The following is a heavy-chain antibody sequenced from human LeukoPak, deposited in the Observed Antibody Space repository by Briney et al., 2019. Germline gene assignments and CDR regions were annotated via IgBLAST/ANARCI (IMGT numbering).Heavy chain of an antibody. D-gene: IGHD1-26*01. V-gene: IGHV1-2*02. Sequence: GASVKVSCKASGYTFTDYYLHWVRQAPGQGLEWMGWINPNSGGTNYTQKFQGRVTLTRDTSISTAYMELSRLRSDDTAVYYCARDFSGQFNWFDPWGQGTLVTVSS. CDR3: ARDFSGQFNWFDP. CDR2: INPNSGGT. CDR1: GYTFTDYY. J-gene: IGHJ5*02.